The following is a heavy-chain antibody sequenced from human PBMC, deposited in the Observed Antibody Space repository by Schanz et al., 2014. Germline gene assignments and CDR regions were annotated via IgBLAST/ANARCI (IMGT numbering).Heavy chain of an antibody. D-gene: IGHD3-22*01. J-gene: IGHJ4*02. V-gene: IGHV3-23*04. CDR3: AKDISDTSGKDDY. CDR2: ISGTGGDDT. CDR1: GFSFGTYA. Sequence: EVQLVESGGGWVQPGGSLRLSCAASGFSFGTYAMSWVRQAPGKGLLWVSSISGTGGDDTYYADSVKGRFTISRDNSKNTLFLQMNSLRVEDSAIYYCAKDISDTSGKDDYWGQGTLXTVSS.